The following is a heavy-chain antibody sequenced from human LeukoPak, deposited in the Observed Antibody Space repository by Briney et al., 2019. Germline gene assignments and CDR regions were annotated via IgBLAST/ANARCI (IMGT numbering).Heavy chain of an antibody. CDR1: GFAFGDYA. Sequence: GGSLRLSCSASGFAFGDYAVTWVRQAPGRGLQWVDMVKTRSYGEATEYAASVKGRFTISRDDSKSIAYLQMDSLKTEDTARYFCAKGSLAGYCTSTTCHTTFYIDFWGQGTVVAVSS. V-gene: IGHV3-49*04. CDR3: AKGSLAGYCTSTTCHTTFYIDF. D-gene: IGHD2-8*01. CDR2: VKTRSYGEAT. J-gene: IGHJ4*02.